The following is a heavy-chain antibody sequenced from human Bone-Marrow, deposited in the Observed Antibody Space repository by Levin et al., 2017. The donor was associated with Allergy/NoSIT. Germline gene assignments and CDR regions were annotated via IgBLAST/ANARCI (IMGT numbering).Heavy chain of an antibody. CDR1: GFTFSSHW. D-gene: IGHD4-23*01. CDR2: INEDGSST. Sequence: GGSLRLSCVGSGFTFSSHWMNWVRQGPGKGLVWVSRINEDGSSTSYADAVRGRFTISRDNAKNTLYLQMNSLRVEGTGLYYCARRLIARGGNAFDYWGRATLVTVSS. J-gene: IGHJ4*02. CDR3: ARRLIARGGNAFDY. V-gene: IGHV3-74*01.